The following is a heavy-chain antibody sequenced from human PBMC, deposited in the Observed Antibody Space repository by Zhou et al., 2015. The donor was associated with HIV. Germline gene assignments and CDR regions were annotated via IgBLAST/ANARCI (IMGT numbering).Heavy chain of an antibody. J-gene: IGHJ4*02. CDR3: ARDSTSMLTLLVDY. D-gene: IGHD4/OR15-4a*01. CDR2: ISAYNGNT. Sequence: QVQLVQSGTEVKKPGASVRVSCKASGYTFTNYGISWVRQAPGQGLEWMGWISAYNGNTNFAQKLQGRVTMTTDTSTSTAYMEMRSLTSDDTAVYYCARDSTSMLTLLVDYWGQGTLVIVSA. CDR1: GYTFTNYG. V-gene: IGHV1-18*01.